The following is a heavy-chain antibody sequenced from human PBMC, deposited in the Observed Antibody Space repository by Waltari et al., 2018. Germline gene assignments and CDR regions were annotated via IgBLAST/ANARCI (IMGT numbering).Heavy chain of an antibody. Sequence: QVQLQESGPGLVKPSETLSLTCTVSGGSISSYYWSWIRQPAGKGLEWIGRIDTSGSTNYNPARKSGVTMSVDTSKNQFSLKLSSVTAADTAVYYCARGLNLEWLLDYYYYGMDVWGQGTTVTVSS. CDR3: ARGLNLEWLLDYYYYGMDV. J-gene: IGHJ6*02. CDR2: IDTSGST. V-gene: IGHV4-4*07. CDR1: GGSISSYY. D-gene: IGHD3-3*01.